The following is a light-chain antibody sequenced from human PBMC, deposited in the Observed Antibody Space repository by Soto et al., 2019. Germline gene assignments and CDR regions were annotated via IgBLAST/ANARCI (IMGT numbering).Light chain of an antibody. J-gene: IGKJ4*01. CDR2: WAS. V-gene: IGKV4-1*01. Sequence: LVLTQSRDSLAVSQGYSATINCKASQSFLYSSNNKTYLAWYQKNQGQPPKLLTYWASTRESGVHDRFSGSGSGTDSTPPIRSLQAEDVAVYYCQQYYSTPLPFGGWAKWIS. CDR1: QSFLYSSNNKTY. CDR3: QQYYSTPLP.